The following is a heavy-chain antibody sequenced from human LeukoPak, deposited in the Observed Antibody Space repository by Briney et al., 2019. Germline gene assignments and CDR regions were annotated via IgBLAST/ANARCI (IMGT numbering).Heavy chain of an antibody. Sequence: SVKVSCKASGGTFSNYAISWVRQAPGQGLEWMGGIIPIFGTANYAQKFQGRVTITADESTSTAYMELSSLRSEDTAVYYCARGTDALYYYYGMDVWGQGTTVTVSS. J-gene: IGHJ6*02. CDR1: GGTFSNYA. CDR2: IIPIFGTA. CDR3: ARGTDALYYYYGMDV. V-gene: IGHV1-69*13.